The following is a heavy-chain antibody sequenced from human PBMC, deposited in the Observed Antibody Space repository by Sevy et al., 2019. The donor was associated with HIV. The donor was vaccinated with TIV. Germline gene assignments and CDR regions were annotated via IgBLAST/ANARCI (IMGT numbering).Heavy chain of an antibody. Sequence: SETLSLTCTVSGGSISSSSYYWGWIRQPPGKGLEWIGSIYYSGSTYYNPSLKSRVTISVDTSKNPFSLKLSSVTAADTAVYYCARQGAVAVRFDYWGQGTLVTVSS. J-gene: IGHJ4*02. CDR1: GGSISSSSYY. CDR3: ARQGAVAVRFDY. V-gene: IGHV4-39*01. CDR2: IYYSGST. D-gene: IGHD6-19*01.